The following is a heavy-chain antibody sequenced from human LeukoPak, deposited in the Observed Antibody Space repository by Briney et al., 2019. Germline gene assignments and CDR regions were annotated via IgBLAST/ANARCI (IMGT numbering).Heavy chain of an antibody. CDR1: GYIFTGYY. CDR2: INPNSGGT. D-gene: IGHD1-26*01. Sequence: ASVKVSCKASGYIFTGYYMHWVRQAPGQGLGWMGWINPNSGGTNYAQKFQGRVTMTRDTSISTAYMELSSLRSDDTAVFYCAKGISGGIRGATWPSDCWGQGTLVTVSS. J-gene: IGHJ4*02. V-gene: IGHV1-2*02. CDR3: AKGISGGIRGATWPSDC.